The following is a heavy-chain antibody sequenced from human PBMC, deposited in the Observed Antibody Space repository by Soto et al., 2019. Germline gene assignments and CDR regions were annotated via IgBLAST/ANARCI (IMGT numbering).Heavy chain of an antibody. J-gene: IGHJ6*02. CDR1: GFTFDDYA. CDR2: ISWNSGSI. D-gene: IGHD3-16*01. CDR3: AKDMTLGDYYYGMDV. V-gene: IGHV3-9*01. Sequence: EVQLVESGGGLVQPGRSLRLSCAASGFTFDDYAMHWVRQAPGKGLEWVSGISWNSGSIGYADSVKGRFTNSRDNAKNSLYLQMNSLRAEDTALYYCAKDMTLGDYYYGMDVWGQGTTVTVSS.